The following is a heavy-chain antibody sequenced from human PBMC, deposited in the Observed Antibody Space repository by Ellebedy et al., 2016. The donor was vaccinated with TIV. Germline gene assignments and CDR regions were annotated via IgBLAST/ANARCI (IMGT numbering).Heavy chain of an antibody. CDR2: INHSGST. V-gene: IGHV4-34*01. CDR3: ATPIVVVRTGDYAFDV. D-gene: IGHD3-22*01. J-gene: IGHJ3*01. CDR1: GGSFSGYY. Sequence: SETLSLXXAVYGGSFSGYYWSWIRQPPGKGLEWIGEINHSGSTNYNPSLKSRVTISVDTSKNQFSLKLSSVTAADTAVYYCATPIVVVRTGDYAFDVWGQGTMVTVSS.